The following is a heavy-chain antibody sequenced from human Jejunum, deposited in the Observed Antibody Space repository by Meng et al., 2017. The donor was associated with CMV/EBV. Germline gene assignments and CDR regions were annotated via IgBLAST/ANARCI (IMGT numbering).Heavy chain of an antibody. CDR3: ARGYYDRFFDY. J-gene: IGHJ4*02. D-gene: IGHD3-22*01. Sequence: PCKASEYTFTDYFLHWVRQAPGQGLQWMGRINPNSGVTNYAHNFQGRVAMTRDTSIGAAYMELSRLKSDDTAVYYCARGYYDRFFDYWGQGTLVTVSS. V-gene: IGHV1-2*06. CDR1: EYTFTDYF. CDR2: INPNSGVT.